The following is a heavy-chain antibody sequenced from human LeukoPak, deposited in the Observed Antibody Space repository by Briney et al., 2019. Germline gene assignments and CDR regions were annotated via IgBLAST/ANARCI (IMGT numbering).Heavy chain of an antibody. CDR1: GGSFSGYY. Sequence: PSETLSLTCAVYGGSFSGYYWSWIRQPPGKGLEWIGEINHSGSTNYNPSLKSRVTISVDTSKNQFSLKLSSVTAADTAVYYCARGPYGSGRYYYYYYMDVWGKGTTVTVSS. CDR2: INHSGST. D-gene: IGHD3-10*01. V-gene: IGHV4-34*01. J-gene: IGHJ6*03. CDR3: ARGPYGSGRYYYYYYMDV.